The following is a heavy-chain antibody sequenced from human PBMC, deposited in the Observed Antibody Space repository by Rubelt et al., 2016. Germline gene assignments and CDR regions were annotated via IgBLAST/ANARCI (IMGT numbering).Heavy chain of an antibody. Sequence: VSCKASGGTFSSYAISWVRQAPGQGLEWMGGIIPIFGTANYAQKFQGRVTITADKSTSTAYMELSSLRSEDTAVYYCARVGIAAAGLLSNWFDPWGQGTLVTVSS. CDR3: ARVGIAAAGLLSNWFDP. V-gene: IGHV1-69*06. D-gene: IGHD6-13*01. J-gene: IGHJ5*02. CDR2: IIPIFGTA. CDR1: GGTFSSYA.